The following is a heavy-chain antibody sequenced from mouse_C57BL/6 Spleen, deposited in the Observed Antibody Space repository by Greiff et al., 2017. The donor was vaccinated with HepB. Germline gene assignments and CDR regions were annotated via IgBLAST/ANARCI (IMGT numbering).Heavy chain of an antibody. D-gene: IGHD3-2*02. Sequence: QVQLQQPGAELVRPGSSVKLSCKASGYTFTSYWMHWVKQRPIQGLEWIGNIDPSDSETHYNQKFKDKATLTVDKTYSTAYMQLSSLTSEDSAVYYCARGDSSGYVYFDYWGQGTTLTVSS. CDR1: GYTFTSYW. CDR3: ARGDSSGYVYFDY. CDR2: IDPSDSET. V-gene: IGHV1-52*01. J-gene: IGHJ2*01.